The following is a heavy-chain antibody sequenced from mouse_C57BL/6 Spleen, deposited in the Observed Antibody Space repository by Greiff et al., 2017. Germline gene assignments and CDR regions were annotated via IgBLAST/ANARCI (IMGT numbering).Heavy chain of an antibody. CDR2: ISGGGGNT. CDR3: ARRWDYDGFDY. J-gene: IGHJ2*01. D-gene: IGHD2-4*01. CDR1: GFTFSSYT. V-gene: IGHV5-9*04. Sequence: EVQLQESGGGLVKPGGSLKLSCAASGFTFSSYTMSWVRQTPEKGLEWVATISGGGGNTYYPDSVKGRFTISRDNAKNTLYLQMSSLRSEDTALYYCARRWDYDGFDYWGQGTTLTVSS.